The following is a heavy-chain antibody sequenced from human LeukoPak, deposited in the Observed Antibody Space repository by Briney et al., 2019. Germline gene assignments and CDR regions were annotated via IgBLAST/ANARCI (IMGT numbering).Heavy chain of an antibody. Sequence: PGGSLRLSCAASGXTFSTYSVNWVRQPPGKGLEWVSYISSSSSTIYYADSVKGRFTISRDNAKNSLYLQMNSLRDEDTAVFYCARGASRGFDYWGHGTLVTVSS. CDR2: ISSSSSTI. V-gene: IGHV3-48*02. CDR3: ARGASRGFDY. D-gene: IGHD5-24*01. CDR1: GXTFSTYS. J-gene: IGHJ4*01.